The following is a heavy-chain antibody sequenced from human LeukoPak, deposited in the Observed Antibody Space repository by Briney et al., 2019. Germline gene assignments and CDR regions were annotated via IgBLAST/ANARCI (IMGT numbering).Heavy chain of an antibody. CDR1: GFTFDDYA. CDR3: AKSSGYYDSSGYSPDAFDI. J-gene: IGHJ3*02. D-gene: IGHD3-22*01. CDR2: ISRDGGST. Sequence: PSGGSLRLSCAASGFTFDDYAMHWVRQAPGKGLEWVSLISRDGGSTYYADSVKGRFTISRDNSKNSLYLQMNSLRAEDTAVYYSAKSSGYYDSSGYSPDAFDIWGQGTMVTVSS. V-gene: IGHV3-43*02.